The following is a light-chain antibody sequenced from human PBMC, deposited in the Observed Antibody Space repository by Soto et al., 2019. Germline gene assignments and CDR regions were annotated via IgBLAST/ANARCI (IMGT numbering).Light chain of an antibody. CDR2: DAY. J-gene: IGKJ4*01. V-gene: IGKV3-15*01. CDR3: QHYHSWPLT. CDR1: QGVGST. Sequence: EIVMTQSPATLSVSPGERATLSCRASQGVGSTLAWYQQKPGQTPRLLIYDAYIRATGVPARFSGSGSGTHFTLTINSLQSEDFAVYYCQHYHSWPLTFGGGTKLEIK.